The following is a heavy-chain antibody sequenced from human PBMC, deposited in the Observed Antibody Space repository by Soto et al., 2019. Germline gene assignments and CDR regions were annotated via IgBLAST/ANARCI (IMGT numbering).Heavy chain of an antibody. D-gene: IGHD2-8*01. CDR2: IWYDGSNK. J-gene: IGHJ4*02. CDR1: GFTFSSYG. V-gene: IGHV3-33*01. Sequence: GGSLRLSCAASGFTFSSYGMHWVRQAPGKGLEWVAVIWYDGSNKYYADSVKGRFTISRDNSKNTLYLQMNSLRAEDTAVYYCARDPLRCTNGVCYAFDYWGQGTLVTVSS. CDR3: ARDPLRCTNGVCYAFDY.